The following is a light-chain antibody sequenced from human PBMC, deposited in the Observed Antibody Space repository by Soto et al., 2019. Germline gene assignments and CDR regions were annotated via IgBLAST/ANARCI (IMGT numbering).Light chain of an antibody. J-gene: IGKJ1*01. V-gene: IGKV3-20*01. CDR2: GAS. CDR1: QTVSGSY. Sequence: EIVMTQSPGTLSLSPGERATLSCRASQTVSGSYVAWYQQKPGQTPRLLIYGASSRATGIPDRFSGSGSGTKFTLTIASLQPDDFATYYCQQYETFSGTFGPGTKVDIK. CDR3: QQYETFSGT.